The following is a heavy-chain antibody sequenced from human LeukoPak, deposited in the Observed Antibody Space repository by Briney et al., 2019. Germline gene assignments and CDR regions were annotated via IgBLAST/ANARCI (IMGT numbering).Heavy chain of an antibody. V-gene: IGHV4-59*01. CDR1: GASISSYY. Sequence: KPSETLSLTCTVSGASISSYYWSWIRQPPGKGLEWIGYISYSGNTNYNPSLKSRVTISVDTPKSQFSLKLSSVTAADTAVYYCARVMEGDYGAMDVWGQGTPVTVSS. CDR2: ISYSGNT. CDR3: ARVMEGDYGAMDV. D-gene: IGHD3-3*01. J-gene: IGHJ6*02.